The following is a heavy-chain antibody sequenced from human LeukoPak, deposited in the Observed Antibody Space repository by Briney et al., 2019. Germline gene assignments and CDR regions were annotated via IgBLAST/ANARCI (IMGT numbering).Heavy chain of an antibody. CDR2: ISAYNGNT. Sequence: ASVKVSCKASGYTFTSYAMHWVRQAPGQRLEWMGWISAYNGNTNYAQKLQGRVTMTTDTSTSTAYMELRSLRSDDTAVYYCARVPGTVAGTSTYYYGMDVWGQGTTVTVSS. D-gene: IGHD6-19*01. CDR1: GYTFTSYA. CDR3: ARVPGTVAGTSTYYYGMDV. V-gene: IGHV1-18*01. J-gene: IGHJ6*02.